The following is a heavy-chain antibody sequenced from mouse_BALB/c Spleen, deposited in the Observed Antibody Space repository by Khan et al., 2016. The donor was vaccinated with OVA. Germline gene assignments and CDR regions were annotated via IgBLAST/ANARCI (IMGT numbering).Heavy chain of an antibody. CDR3: ARSGYGSFAY. CDR1: GYTFTDYN. V-gene: IGHV1S29*02. D-gene: IGHD1-2*01. J-gene: IGHJ3*01. CDR2: IYPNNGGT. Sequence: VQLQLSGPELVKPGASVKISCKASGYTFTDYNMDWVKQSHGKSLEWVGYIYPNNGGTGYNQKFKTKATLTVDNSSSTAYMELRSLTSEDSAVYYVARSGYGSFAYWGQGNLVTVS.